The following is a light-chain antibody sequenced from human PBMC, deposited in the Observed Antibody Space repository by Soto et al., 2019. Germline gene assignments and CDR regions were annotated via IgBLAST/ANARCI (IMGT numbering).Light chain of an antibody. CDR2: DVS. J-gene: IGLJ2*01. Sequence: QYALTQPASVSGSPGQSITISCTGTSSDVGGYNYVSWYQQHPGKAPKLMIYDVSNRPSGVSNRFSGSKSGNTASLTISGLQAEDEADYYCGSYTSSSTRVFGGGTKLTVL. CDR3: GSYTSSSTRV. CDR1: SSDVGGYNY. V-gene: IGLV2-14*01.